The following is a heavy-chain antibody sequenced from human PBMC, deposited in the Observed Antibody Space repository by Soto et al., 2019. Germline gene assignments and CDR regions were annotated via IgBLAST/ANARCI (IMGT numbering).Heavy chain of an antibody. Sequence: EVQLVESGGGLVQPGGSLRLSCAASGFTFSSYSMNWVRQAPGKGLEWVSYISSSSSTIYYADSVKGRFTISRDNAKNSLYLQMNSLRDEDTAVYYCARDHSSGYCTNGVCPSGLDYWGQGTLVTVSS. CDR1: GFTFSSYS. J-gene: IGHJ4*02. D-gene: IGHD2-8*01. CDR2: ISSSSSTI. V-gene: IGHV3-48*02. CDR3: ARDHSSGYCTNGVCPSGLDY.